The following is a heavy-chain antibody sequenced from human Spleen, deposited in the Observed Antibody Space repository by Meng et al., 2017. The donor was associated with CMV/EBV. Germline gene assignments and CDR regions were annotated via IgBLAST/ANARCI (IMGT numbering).Heavy chain of an antibody. Sequence: ASVKVSCKASGYTFTSYGISWVRQAPGQGLEWMGWISAYNGNTNYAQKLQGRVTMTADTSTSTAYMELRSLRSDDTAVYYCARDFYDIEGHNYDCFDPWGQGALVTVSS. CDR1: GYTFTSYG. J-gene: IGHJ5*02. V-gene: IGHV1-18*01. D-gene: IGHD2/OR15-2a*01. CDR3: ARDFYDIEGHNYDCFDP. CDR2: ISAYNGNT.